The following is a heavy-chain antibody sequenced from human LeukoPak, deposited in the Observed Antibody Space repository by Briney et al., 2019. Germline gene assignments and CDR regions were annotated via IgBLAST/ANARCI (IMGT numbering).Heavy chain of an antibody. D-gene: IGHD3-22*01. Sequence: GGSLRLSCAASGFTFSSYAMSWVRQVPGKGLEWVSAISGSGGSTYYADSVKGRFTISRDNSKNTLYLQMNSLRAEDTAVYYCAKCWDYDSSGYDYWGQGTLVTVSS. CDR1: GFTFSSYA. V-gene: IGHV3-23*01. CDR3: AKCWDYDSSGYDY. CDR2: ISGSGGST. J-gene: IGHJ4*02.